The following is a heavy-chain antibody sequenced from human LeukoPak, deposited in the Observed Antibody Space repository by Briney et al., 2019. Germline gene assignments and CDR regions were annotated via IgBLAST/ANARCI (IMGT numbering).Heavy chain of an antibody. D-gene: IGHD3-22*01. J-gene: IGHJ3*02. CDR2: ISGSGDST. Sequence: GGSLRLSCAASGFTFSSYAMNWVRQAPGKGLEWVSGISGSGDSTYYADSVKGRFTISRDDKSKNTLYLQMNSLRAEDTAVYYCAKGDSSGYWYDAFDIWGQGTMVTVSS. CDR3: AKGDSSGYWYDAFDI. V-gene: IGHV3-23*01. CDR1: GFTFSSYA.